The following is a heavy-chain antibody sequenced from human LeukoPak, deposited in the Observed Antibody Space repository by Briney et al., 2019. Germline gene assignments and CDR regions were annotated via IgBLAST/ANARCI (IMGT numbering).Heavy chain of an antibody. CDR3: ARVSWELLSPGAFDI. D-gene: IGHD1-26*01. CDR1: GGSISSYH. V-gene: IGHV4-4*07. Sequence: PSETLSLTCTVSGGSISSYHWSWIRQPAGKALEWIGRIYTSGSTSYNPSLKSRVTISVDKSKNQFSLKLSSVTAADTAVYYCARVSWELLSPGAFDIWGQGTLITVSS. CDR2: IYTSGST. J-gene: IGHJ3*02.